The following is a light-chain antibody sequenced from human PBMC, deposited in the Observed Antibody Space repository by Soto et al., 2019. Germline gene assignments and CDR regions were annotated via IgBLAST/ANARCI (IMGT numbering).Light chain of an antibody. J-gene: IGLJ3*02. CDR3: QAYDYSLTASV. CDR2: GNR. Sequence: QSVLTQPPSVSGAPGQRVTISCTGSSSNLGAGYDVHWYQHLPGAAPKLVIFGNRNRPSGVPERLSGSTSGTSASLAITGLQAEDEADYYCQAYDYSLTASVFGGGTKLTVL. CDR1: SSNLGAGYD. V-gene: IGLV1-40*01.